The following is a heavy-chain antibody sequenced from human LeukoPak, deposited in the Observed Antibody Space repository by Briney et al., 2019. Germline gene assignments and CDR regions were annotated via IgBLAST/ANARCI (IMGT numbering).Heavy chain of an antibody. CDR3: ARGLTRDSSGWRAPFDP. Sequence: PSETLSLTCTVSGVSISSYYWSWIRQPPGKGLEWIGYIYYSGSTNYNPSLKSRVTISVDTSKNQFSLKLSSVTAADTAVYYCARGLTRDSSGWRAPFDPWGQGTLVTVSS. D-gene: IGHD6-19*01. J-gene: IGHJ5*02. V-gene: IGHV4-59*01. CDR2: IYYSGST. CDR1: GVSISSYY.